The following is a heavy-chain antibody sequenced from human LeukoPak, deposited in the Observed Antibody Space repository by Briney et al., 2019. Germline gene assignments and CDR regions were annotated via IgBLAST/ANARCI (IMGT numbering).Heavy chain of an antibody. Sequence: SETLSLTCTVSGDSISSGSYYWTWIRQPAGTGLEWIGRIYTSGSTINNPSLKNTNYNPSLKSRLTMSVDRSKNQFSLKMTSVTAADTAVYYCARDHTIFGMDVWGKGTTVTVSS. V-gene: IGHV4-61*02. J-gene: IGHJ6*03. D-gene: IGHD3-3*01. CDR3: ARDHTIFGMDV. CDR2: IYTSGSTINNPSLKNT. CDR1: GDSISSGSYY.